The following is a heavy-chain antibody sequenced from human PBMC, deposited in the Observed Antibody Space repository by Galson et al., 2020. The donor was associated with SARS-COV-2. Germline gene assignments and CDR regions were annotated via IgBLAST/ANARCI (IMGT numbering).Heavy chain of an antibody. J-gene: IGHJ4*02. CDR3: ASGFDGAGMFYTRSPSGTNDY. V-gene: IGHV4-31*03. Sequence: ASEPLSLTCTVSGGSINSPGYYWSWIRQHPEKGLEWIGCISYSGTTYYNPSLNSRIAISVDTPKNQFSLKLTSVTAADTAVYYCASGFDGAGMFYTRSPSGTNDYWGQGTLVTVSS. D-gene: IGHD3-10*01. CDR2: ISYSGTT. CDR1: GGSINSPGYY.